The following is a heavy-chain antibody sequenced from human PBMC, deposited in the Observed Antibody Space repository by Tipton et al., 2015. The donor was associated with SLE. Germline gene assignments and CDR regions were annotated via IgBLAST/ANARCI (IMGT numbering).Heavy chain of an antibody. V-gene: IGHV4-59*01. J-gene: IGHJ3*02. CDR3: ARVMWQQQLGAFDI. Sequence: TLSLTCNVSGDSISTYYWSWIRQPPGKGLEWIGYIYYSGNTNYNPSLKSRVTISVDTSKNQFSLKLSSVTAADTAVYYCARVMWQQQLGAFDIWGQGTMVTVSS. CDR2: IYYSGNT. CDR1: GDSISTYY. D-gene: IGHD6-13*01.